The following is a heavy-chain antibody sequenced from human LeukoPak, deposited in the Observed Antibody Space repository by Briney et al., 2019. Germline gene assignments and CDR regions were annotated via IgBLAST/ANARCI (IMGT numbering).Heavy chain of an antibody. V-gene: IGHV3-30*02. CDR2: IRNDGSNK. D-gene: IGHD6-6*01. J-gene: IGHJ4*02. CDR3: AKDQYSRSSSFDY. Sequence: GGSLSLSCAASGFTFTNYAMSWVRQAPGKGLEWVAFIRNDGSNKNYADSVKGRFTISRDSSKNTLYLQMDSLSAEDTAVYYCAKDQYSRSSSFDYWGQGTLVTVSS. CDR1: GFTFTNYA.